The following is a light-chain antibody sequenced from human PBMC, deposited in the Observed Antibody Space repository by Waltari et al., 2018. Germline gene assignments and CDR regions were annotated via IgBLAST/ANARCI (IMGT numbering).Light chain of an antibody. J-gene: IGKJ2*01. CDR3: QQSYSAVFT. V-gene: IGKV1-39*01. CDR1: QSISTF. Sequence: DIQVTQSPSSLSASVGDRVTINCRASQSISTFLNWYQKKPGTAPKLVIYAASSLQTGVPSRFSGSGSGTDFTLTINGLQPEDFADYYCQQSYSAVFTFGQGTKLETK. CDR2: AAS.